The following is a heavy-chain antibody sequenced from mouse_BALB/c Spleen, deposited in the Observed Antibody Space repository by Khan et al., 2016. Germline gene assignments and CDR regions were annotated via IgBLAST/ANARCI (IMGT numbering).Heavy chain of an antibody. CDR3: TRGVTTVVDYFDY. J-gene: IGHJ2*01. CDR1: GFTFSSYA. D-gene: IGHD1-1*01. V-gene: IGHV5-6-5*01. Sequence: EVELVESGGGLVKPGGSLKLSCAASGFTFSSYAMSWVRQTPEKRLEWVASISSGGNTFYPDSLKGRFTISRDNARNILYLQMSSLRSEDTAMYXCTRGVTTVVDYFDYLGQGNTLTVSS. CDR2: ISSGGNT.